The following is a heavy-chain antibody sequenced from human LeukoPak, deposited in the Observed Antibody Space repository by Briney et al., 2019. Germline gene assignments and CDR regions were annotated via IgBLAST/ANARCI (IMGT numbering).Heavy chain of an antibody. CDR3: ASLIAHNWFDP. J-gene: IGHJ5*02. CDR1: GYTFTSYD. CDR2: MNPNSGNT. D-gene: IGHD3-16*01. Sequence: ASVKVSCKASGYTFTSYDINWVRQATGQGLEWMGWMNPNSGNTGYAQKFQGRVTITADESTSTAYMELSSLRSEDTAVYYCASLIAHNWFDPWGQGTLVTVSS. V-gene: IGHV1-8*01.